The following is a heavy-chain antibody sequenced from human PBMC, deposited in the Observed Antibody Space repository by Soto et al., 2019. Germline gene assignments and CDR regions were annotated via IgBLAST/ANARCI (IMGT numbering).Heavy chain of an antibody. D-gene: IGHD2-15*01. CDR3: ARVVGALGRGFDP. CDR2: ISAYNGNT. J-gene: IGHJ5*02. Sequence: QVQLVQSGGEVKKPGASVKVSCKASGYTFTSYGISWVRQAPGQGLERMGRISAYNGNTNYAQMLQGRVTMTTDTTTSTAYMELSSLRSDDTAVYFCARVVGALGRGFDPGGQGTLVTVSS. CDR1: GYTFTSYG. V-gene: IGHV1-18*01.